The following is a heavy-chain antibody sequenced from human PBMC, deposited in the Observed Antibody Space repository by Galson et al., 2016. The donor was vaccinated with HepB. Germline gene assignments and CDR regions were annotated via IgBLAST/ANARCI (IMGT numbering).Heavy chain of an antibody. CDR2: IYYSGST. J-gene: IGHJ4*02. V-gene: IGHV4-31*03. D-gene: IGHD3-10*01. Sequence: TLSLTCSVSGDSISSGSHYWSWIRQHPGKGLEWIGYIYYSGSTHHNPSLKSRVTISVDTSKNQFSLMLNSVTAADTGVYYCARVGPIWLAIDDWGQGTLVTVSS. CDR3: ARVGPIWLAIDD. CDR1: GDSISSGSHY.